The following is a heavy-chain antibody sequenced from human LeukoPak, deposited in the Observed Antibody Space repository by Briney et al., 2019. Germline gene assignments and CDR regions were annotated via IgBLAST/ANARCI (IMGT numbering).Heavy chain of an antibody. CDR3: ARLAQYYYDSSGYSGYFDY. CDR2: IYPGDSDT. CDR1: GYSFTSYW. Sequence: GESLKISCKGSGYSFTSYWIGWVRPMPGKGLEWMGIIYPGDSDTRYSPSFQGQVTISADKSISTAYLQWSSPKASDTAMYYCARLAQYYYDSSGYSGYFDYWGQGTLVTVSS. V-gene: IGHV5-51*03. J-gene: IGHJ4*02. D-gene: IGHD3-22*01.